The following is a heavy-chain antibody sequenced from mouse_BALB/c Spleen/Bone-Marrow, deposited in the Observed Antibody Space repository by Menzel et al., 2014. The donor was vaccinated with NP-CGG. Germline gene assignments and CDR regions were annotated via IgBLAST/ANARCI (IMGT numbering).Heavy chain of an antibody. CDR2: ISSGGGST. CDR3: ARHKLGRWYFDV. V-gene: IGHV5-12-1*01. D-gene: IGHD4-1*01. J-gene: IGHJ1*01. Sequence: DVKLVESGGGLVKPGGSLKLSCAASGFAFSSYDMSWVRQTPEKRLEWVAYISSGGGSTCYPDTVKGRFTISRDNAKNTLYLQMSSLKSEDTAMYYCARHKLGRWYFDVWGAGTTVTVSS. CDR1: GFAFSSYD.